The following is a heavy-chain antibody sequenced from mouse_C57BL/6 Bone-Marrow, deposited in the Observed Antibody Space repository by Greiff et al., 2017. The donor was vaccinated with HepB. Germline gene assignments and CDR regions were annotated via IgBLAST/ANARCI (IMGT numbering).Heavy chain of an antibody. CDR1: GYTFTSYG. J-gene: IGHJ3*01. V-gene: IGHV1-81*01. Sequence: VQLQQSGAELARPGASVKLSCKASGYTFTSYGISWVKQRTGQGLEWIGEIYPRSGNTYYNEKFKGKAILTADKSSSTAYMELRSLTSEDSAVYFCARRGRGWFAYWGQGTLVTVSA. CDR3: ARRGRGWFAY. CDR2: IYPRSGNT.